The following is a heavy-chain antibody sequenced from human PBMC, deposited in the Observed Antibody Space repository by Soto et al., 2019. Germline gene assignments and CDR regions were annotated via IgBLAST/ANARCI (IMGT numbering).Heavy chain of an antibody. CDR3: AREVSGARGWGPSGSSEKRDY. V-gene: IGHV3-21*01. CDR2: ISSSSSYI. Sequence: GGSLRLSCAASGFTFSSYSMNWVRQAPGKGLEWVSSISSSSSYIYYADSVKGRFTISRDNAKNSLYLQMNSLRAEDTAVYYCAREVSGARGWGPSGSSEKRDYWGQGTLVTVSS. CDR1: GFTFSSYS. D-gene: IGHD1-26*01. J-gene: IGHJ4*02.